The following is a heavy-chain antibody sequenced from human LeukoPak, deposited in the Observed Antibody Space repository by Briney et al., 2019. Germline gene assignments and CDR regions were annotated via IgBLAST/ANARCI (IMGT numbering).Heavy chain of an antibody. CDR2: INWNGGST. J-gene: IGHJ4*02. CDR3: ARASCSSTSCYRNY. CDR1: GFTFDDYG. D-gene: IGHD2-2*01. Sequence: GGSLRLSCAASGFTFDDYGMSWVRQAPGKGLEWVSGINWNGGSTGYADSVKGRFTISRDNAKDSLYLQMNSPRAEDTALHYCARASCSSTSCYRNYWGQGTLVTVSS. V-gene: IGHV3-20*04.